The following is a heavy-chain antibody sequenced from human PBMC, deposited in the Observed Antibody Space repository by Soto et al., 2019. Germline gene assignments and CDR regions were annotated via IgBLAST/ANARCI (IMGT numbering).Heavy chain of an antibody. J-gene: IGHJ6*02. D-gene: IGHD5-18*01. Sequence: GGSLRLSCAASGFTFSSYAMSWVRQAPGKGLEWVSAISGSGGSTYYADSVKGRFTISRDNSKNTLYLQMNSLRAEDTAVYYCAKVNSYGYYYYYGMDVWGQGTTVTVS. CDR3: AKVNSYGYYYYYGMDV. CDR1: GFTFSSYA. CDR2: ISGSGGST. V-gene: IGHV3-23*01.